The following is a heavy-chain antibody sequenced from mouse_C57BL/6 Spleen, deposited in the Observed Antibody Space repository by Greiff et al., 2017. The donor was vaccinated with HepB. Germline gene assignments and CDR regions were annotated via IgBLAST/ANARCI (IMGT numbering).Heavy chain of an antibody. D-gene: IGHD2-4*01. Sequence: EVQLQQSGPELVKPGASVKISCKASGYTFTDYYMNWVKQSHGKSLEWIGDINPNNGGTSYNQKFKGKATLTVDKSSSTAYMELRSLTSEDSAVYYCARRYDYHRYFDVWGTGTTVTVSS. CDR3: ARRYDYHRYFDV. J-gene: IGHJ1*03. CDR2: INPNNGGT. CDR1: GYTFTDYY. V-gene: IGHV1-26*01.